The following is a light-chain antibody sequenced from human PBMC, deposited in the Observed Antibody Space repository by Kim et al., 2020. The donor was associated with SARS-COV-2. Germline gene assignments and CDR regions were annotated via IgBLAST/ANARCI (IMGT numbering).Light chain of an antibody. CDR3: QQDYNFWT. J-gene: IGKJ1*01. V-gene: IGKV3D-7*01. CDR2: GAS. CDR1: QSVSSSY. Sequence: PGERVTLSCRASQSVSSSYLTWYQQKPGQAPSLLIYGASTRATSIPARFSVSGSGTDFTRTISSLQPEDFAVYYCQQDYNFWTFGQGTKVDIK.